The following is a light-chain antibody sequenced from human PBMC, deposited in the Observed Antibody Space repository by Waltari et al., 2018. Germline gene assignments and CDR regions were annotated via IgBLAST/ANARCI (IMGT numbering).Light chain of an antibody. CDR3: SSFVGNNNLV. CDR2: EVT. J-gene: IGLJ3*02. Sequence: QSALTQPPSASGSPGQSVTISCTGLSSDVGYYNYVSWYQQHPGKAPKLIMYEVTLRPSGFPDRFAGSKSGNTASLTVSGLQADDEADYYCSSFVGNNNLVFGGGTKVTVL. CDR1: SSDVGYYNY. V-gene: IGLV2-8*01.